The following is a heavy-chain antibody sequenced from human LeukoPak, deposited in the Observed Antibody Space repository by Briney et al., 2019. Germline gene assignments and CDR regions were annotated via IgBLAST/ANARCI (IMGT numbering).Heavy chain of an antibody. J-gene: IGHJ4*02. CDR1: GYTFTSYG. Sequence: ASVKVSCKASGYTFTSYGISWVRQAPGQGLEWMGGIIPIFGTANYAQKFQGRVTITADESTSTAYMELSSLRPEDTAVYYCARGAQGYCSSTSCSFDYWGQGTLVTVSS. CDR2: IIPIFGTA. CDR3: ARGAQGYCSSTSCSFDY. D-gene: IGHD2-2*01. V-gene: IGHV1-69*13.